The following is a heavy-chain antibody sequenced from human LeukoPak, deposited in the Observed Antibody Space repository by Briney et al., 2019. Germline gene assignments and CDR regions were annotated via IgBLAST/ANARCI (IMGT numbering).Heavy chain of an antibody. CDR1: GFTFNSYA. D-gene: IGHD6-13*01. CDR2: ISYDGTNK. Sequence: GRSLRLSCAASGFTFNSYAMHWARQAPGKGLEWVAVISYDGTNKYYPDSVKGRFTISRDNSKNTLYLQMNSLRDEDTAVYYCAKDRGQSGIAVAGNDWGQGTLVTVSS. J-gene: IGHJ4*02. CDR3: AKDRGQSGIAVAGND. V-gene: IGHV3-30*18.